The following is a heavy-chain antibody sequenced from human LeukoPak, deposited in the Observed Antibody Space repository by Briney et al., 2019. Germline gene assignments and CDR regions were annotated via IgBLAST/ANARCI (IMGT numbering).Heavy chain of an antibody. D-gene: IGHD4-17*01. CDR1: GFTFSNYW. Sequence: PGGSLRLSCAASGFTFSNYWMHWVRQDPGKGLVWVSFINPDGSTTNYADSVKGRFTISRDNAKNALYLQMNSLRAEDTAVYYCARSMTTVTTRFFDLWGRGTLVTVSS. J-gene: IGHJ2*01. V-gene: IGHV3-74*01. CDR3: ARSMTTVTTRFFDL. CDR2: INPDGSTT.